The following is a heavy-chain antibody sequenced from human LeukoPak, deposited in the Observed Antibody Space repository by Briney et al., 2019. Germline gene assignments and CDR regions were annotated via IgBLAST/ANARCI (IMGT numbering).Heavy chain of an antibody. J-gene: IGHJ6*03. V-gene: IGHV4-59*01. CDR3: ARGHSIEPYYYYYYMDV. CDR1: GGSISSYY. Sequence: SETLSLTCTVSGGSISSYYWSWIRQPPGKGLEWMGYIYYSGSTNYNPSLKSRVTISVDTSKNQFSLKLRSVTAADTAVYYCARGHSIEPYYYYYYMDVWGKGTTVTVSS. D-gene: IGHD4-11*01. CDR2: IYYSGST.